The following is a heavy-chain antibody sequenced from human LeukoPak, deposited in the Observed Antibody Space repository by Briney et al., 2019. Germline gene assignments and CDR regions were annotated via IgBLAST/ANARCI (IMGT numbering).Heavy chain of an antibody. J-gene: IGHJ4*02. Sequence: PGGSLRLSCAASGFTFSDYYMSWIRQAPGKGLEWVSDISSRGTTIYYTDSVKGRFTISRDNAKNSLYLHMNSLRAEDTAVYYCARDLNYYDSSVYFPRKDHWGQGTLVTVSS. CDR1: GFTFSDYY. CDR2: ISSRGTTI. V-gene: IGHV3-11*01. CDR3: ARDLNYYDSSVYFPRKDH. D-gene: IGHD3-22*01.